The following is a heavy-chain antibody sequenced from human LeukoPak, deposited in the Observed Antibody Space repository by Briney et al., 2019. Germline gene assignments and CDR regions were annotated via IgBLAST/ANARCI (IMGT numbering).Heavy chain of an antibody. CDR2: INPNSGGT. V-gene: IGHV1-2*02. CDR1: GYTFTGYY. D-gene: IGHD4-23*01. CDR3: ALTTVVTHFDY. J-gene: IGHJ4*02. Sequence: ASVKVSCKASGYTFTGYYMHWVRQAPGQGLEGMGWINPNSGGTNYAQKFQGRVTMTRDTSISTAYMELSRLRSDETAVYYCALTTVVTHFDYWGQGTLVTVSS.